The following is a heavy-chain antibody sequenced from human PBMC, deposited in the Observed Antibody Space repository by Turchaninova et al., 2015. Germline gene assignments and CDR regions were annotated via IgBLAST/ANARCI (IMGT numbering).Heavy chain of an antibody. J-gene: IGHJ6*03. D-gene: IGHD3-3*01. Sequence: QITLKESGPTLVKPPQTLTLTCTFSGFSLSTSGVGVGWIRQPPGKALEWLSLLYWGNYKRYSPSLQRRLTITKDTPKNQVVLSMTNMDPVDTATYYGARGVVITPRYYYMDVWGKGTTVTVSS. CDR2: LYWGNYK. CDR1: GFSLSTSGVG. V-gene: IGHV2-5*02. CDR3: ARGVVITPRYYYMDV.